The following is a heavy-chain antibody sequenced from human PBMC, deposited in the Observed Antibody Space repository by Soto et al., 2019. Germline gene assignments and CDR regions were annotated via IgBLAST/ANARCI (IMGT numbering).Heavy chain of an antibody. CDR1: GGTFSSYA. CDR2: IIPIFGTA. J-gene: IGHJ4*02. V-gene: IGHV1-69*13. Sequence: ASVKVSCKASGGTFSSYAISWVRQAPGQGLEWMGGIIPIFGTANYAQKFQGRVTITADESTSTAYMELSSLRSEDTAVYYCARNLRFEEVVIFLSWFVGPLCCIDYWGQGTLVTVSS. D-gene: IGHD3-22*01. CDR3: ARNLRFEEVVIFLSWFVGPLCCIDY.